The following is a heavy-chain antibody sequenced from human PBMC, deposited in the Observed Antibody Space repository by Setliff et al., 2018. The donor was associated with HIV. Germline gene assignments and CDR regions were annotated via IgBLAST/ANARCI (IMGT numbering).Heavy chain of an antibody. D-gene: IGHD3-10*01. J-gene: IGHJ6*03. V-gene: IGHV1-69*13. Sequence: GASVKVSCKASGYTFTSYGISWVRQAPGQGLEWMGWIIPIFGTTNYAQKFQGRVTMTADEFTSTAYMELSSLRSEDTAVYYCARGSGFKAYYYYMDVWGKGTTVTVSS. CDR2: IIPIFGTT. CDR3: ARGSGFKAYYYYMDV. CDR1: GYTFTSYG.